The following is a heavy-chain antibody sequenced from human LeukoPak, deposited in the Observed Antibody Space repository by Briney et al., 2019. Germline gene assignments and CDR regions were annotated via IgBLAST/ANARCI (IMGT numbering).Heavy chain of an antibody. J-gene: IGHJ4*02. D-gene: IGHD1-26*01. CDR3: AIGPIVGADDY. CDR1: GGTFSSYA. CDR2: IIPIFGTA. Sequence: SVKVSCKASGGTFSSYAISWVRQAPGQGLEWMGRIIPIFGTANYAQKFQGRVTITTDQSTSTAYTELSSLRSEDTAVYYCAIGPIVGADDYWGQGTLVTVSS. V-gene: IGHV1-69*05.